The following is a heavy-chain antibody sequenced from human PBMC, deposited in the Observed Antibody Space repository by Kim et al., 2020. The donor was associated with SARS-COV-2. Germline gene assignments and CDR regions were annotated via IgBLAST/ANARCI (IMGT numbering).Heavy chain of an antibody. CDR2: VTIDGAST. Sequence: GGSLRLSCVGPDFTFKNFVMHWVRLAPGRGLEYVASVTIDGASTFYADSVKDRFTVSRDNHKNTMYLQMGRLRPDDTAVYYCASGGQQTSLSMPGDYFDYWGQGSRVTVSS. J-gene: IGHJ4*02. V-gene: IGHV3-64*02. CDR1: DFTFKNFV. CDR3: ASGGQQTSLSMPGDYFDY. D-gene: IGHD6-13*01.